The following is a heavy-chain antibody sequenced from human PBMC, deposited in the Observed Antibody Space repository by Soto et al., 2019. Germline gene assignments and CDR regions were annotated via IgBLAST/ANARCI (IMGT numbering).Heavy chain of an antibody. V-gene: IGHV3-21*01. CDR1: GFTFSSYS. Sequence: PGGSLRLSCAASGFTFSSYSMNWVRQAPGKGLEWVSSISSSSSYIYYADSVKGRFTISRDNAKNSLYLQMSSLRAEDTAVYYCARDGPHYDSSGSYNWFDPWGQGTLVTVSS. CDR3: ARDGPHYDSSGSYNWFDP. D-gene: IGHD3-22*01. CDR2: ISSSSSYI. J-gene: IGHJ5*02.